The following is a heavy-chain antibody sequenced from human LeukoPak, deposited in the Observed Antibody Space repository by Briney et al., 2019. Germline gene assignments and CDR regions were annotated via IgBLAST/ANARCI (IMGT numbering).Heavy chain of an antibody. J-gene: IGHJ6*02. Sequence: GASVKVSCKASGYTFSSYAFSWVRQAPGQGLEWMGWISAYNGNTNYAQKLQGRVTMTTDTSTSTAYMELRSLRSDDTAVYYCARNLYDSSGYLDYYGMDVWGQGTTVTVSS. D-gene: IGHD3-22*01. V-gene: IGHV1-18*01. CDR3: ARNLYDSSGYLDYYGMDV. CDR1: GYTFSSYA. CDR2: ISAYNGNT.